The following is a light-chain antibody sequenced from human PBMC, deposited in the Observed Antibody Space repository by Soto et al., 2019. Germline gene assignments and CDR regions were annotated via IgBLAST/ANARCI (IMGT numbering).Light chain of an antibody. CDR3: CSYAGSYTYV. V-gene: IGLV2-11*01. CDR1: SSDVGGYNS. J-gene: IGLJ1*01. CDR2: DVS. Sequence: SVLTQPRSVSGSPGQSVTISCTGTSSDVGGYNSVSWYQQHPGKAPKLMIYDVSKRPSGVPDRFSGSKSGNTASLTIAGLQAEDEADYYCCSYAGSYTYVFGTGTKVTVL.